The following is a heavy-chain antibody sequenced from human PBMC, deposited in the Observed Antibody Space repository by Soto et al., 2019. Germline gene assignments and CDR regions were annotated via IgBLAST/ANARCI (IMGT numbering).Heavy chain of an antibody. CDR2: MNPINGAT. Sequence: ASVKVSCKTSGYDFTAYDINWVRQASGQGLEWMGWMNPINGATGSARRFQGRVSMTRNTATGTAYLELTSLRSDDTGVYYCGRGPSPRAPAGGTPYYYAMGVWGQVTTFTVSS. CDR3: GRGPSPRAPAGGTPYYYAMGV. V-gene: IGHV1-8*02. D-gene: IGHD6-13*01. J-gene: IGHJ6*02. CDR1: GYDFTAYD.